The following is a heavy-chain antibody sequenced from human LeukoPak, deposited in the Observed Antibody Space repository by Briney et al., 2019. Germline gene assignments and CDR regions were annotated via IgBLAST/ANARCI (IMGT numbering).Heavy chain of an antibody. CDR2: ISSSGSTI. D-gene: IGHD2-8*01. V-gene: IGHV3-48*03. CDR1: GFTFSSYE. J-gene: IGHJ4*02. CDR3: AKDTSVARYCTNDICSPFDY. Sequence: GGSLRLSCAASGFTFSSYEMNWVRQAPGKGLEWVSYISSSGSTIYYADSVKGRFTISRDNAKNSLYLQMNSLGAEDTAVYYCAKDTSVARYCTNDICSPFDYWGQGTLVTVSS.